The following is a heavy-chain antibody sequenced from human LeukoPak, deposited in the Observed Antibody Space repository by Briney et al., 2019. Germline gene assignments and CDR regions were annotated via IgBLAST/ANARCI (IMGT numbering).Heavy chain of an antibody. CDR1: GGSFSGYY. V-gene: IGHV4-34*01. D-gene: IGHD1-26*01. CDR3: ARVVPEIYRYSGSHNYRAY. J-gene: IGHJ4*02. CDR2: INHSGST. Sequence: PSETLSLTCAVYGGSFSGYYWSWIRQPPGKGLEWIGEINHSGSTNYNPSLKSRVTISVDTSKNQFSLKLSSVTAADTAVYYCARVVPEIYRYSGSHNYRAYWGQGTLVTVSS.